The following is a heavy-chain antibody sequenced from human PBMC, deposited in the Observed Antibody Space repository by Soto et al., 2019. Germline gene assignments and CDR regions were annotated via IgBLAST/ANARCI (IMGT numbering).Heavy chain of an antibody. CDR2: IYYSGST. D-gene: IGHD2-2*01. CDR1: GGSISSYY. CDR3: ARVCSSTSCYTWGGGWLDP. Sequence: PSETLSLTCTVSGGSISSYYWSWIRQPPGKGLEWIGYIYYSGSTNYNPSLKSRVTISVDTSKNQFSLKLSSVTAADTAVYYCARVCSSTSCYTWGGGWLDPWGQGTLVTVSS. V-gene: IGHV4-59*01. J-gene: IGHJ5*02.